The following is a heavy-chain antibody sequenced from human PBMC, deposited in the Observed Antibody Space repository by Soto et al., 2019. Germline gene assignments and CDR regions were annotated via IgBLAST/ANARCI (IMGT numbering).Heavy chain of an antibody. D-gene: IGHD5-18*01. Sequence: PVGSLRLSCAASGFTFTSYAMTWVRQAPGKGLEWLSTISGRGASTYDTDSVKGRFTISRDNSKNMLYLQLNSPRAEDTAVYYCAKAGRGHSYSYYYDCWVQGTLVTVSS. CDR1: GFTFTSYA. V-gene: IGHV3-23*01. J-gene: IGHJ4*02. CDR2: ISGRGAST. CDR3: AKAGRGHSYSYYYDC.